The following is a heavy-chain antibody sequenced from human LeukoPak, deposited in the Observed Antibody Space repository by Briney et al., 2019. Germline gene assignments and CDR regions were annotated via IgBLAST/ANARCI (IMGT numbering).Heavy chain of an antibody. V-gene: IGHV3-11*06. CDR3: ARDAVDTANAV. CDR2: MSSSGDYT. CDR1: GFTFNDYY. J-gene: IGHJ6*02. Sequence: PGGSLRLSCAASGFTFNDYYMTWIRQAPGKGLEWVSYMSSSGDYTNYADSVKGRFTISRDNAKNTLYLQMNSLRAEDTAVYYCARDAVDTANAVWGQGTTVTVSS. D-gene: IGHD5-18*01.